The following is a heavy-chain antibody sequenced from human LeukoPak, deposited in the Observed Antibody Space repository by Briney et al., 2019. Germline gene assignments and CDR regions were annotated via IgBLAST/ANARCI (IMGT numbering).Heavy chain of an antibody. CDR2: INHSGST. Sequence: SETLSLTCAVYGGSFSGYYWSWIRQPPGKGLEWTGEINHSGSTNYNPSLKSRVTISVDTSKNQFSLKLSSVTAADTAVYYCARLHQGAFDIWGQGTMVTVSS. CDR3: ARLHQGAFDI. CDR1: GGSFSGYY. J-gene: IGHJ3*02. V-gene: IGHV4-34*01.